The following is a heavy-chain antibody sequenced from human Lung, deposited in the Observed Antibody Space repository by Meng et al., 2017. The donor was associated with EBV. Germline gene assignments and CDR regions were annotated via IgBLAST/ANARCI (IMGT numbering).Heavy chain of an antibody. CDR1: GGSVDSGAYY. Sequence: QVHAQESGPGLVKPSQTLSLTCTVSGGSVDSGAYYWSWIRQRPGKGLEWIGYIYYSGSTFYTPSLKSRATLSVDTSKNQFSLKLNSVTAADTAVYYCARLRLVWMFDYWGQGALVTVSS. CDR2: IYYSGST. V-gene: IGHV4-31*03. CDR3: ARLRLVWMFDY. D-gene: IGHD6-19*01. J-gene: IGHJ4*02.